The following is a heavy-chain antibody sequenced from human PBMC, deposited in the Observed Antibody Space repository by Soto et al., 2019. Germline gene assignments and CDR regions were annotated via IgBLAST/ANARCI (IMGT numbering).Heavy chain of an antibody. D-gene: IGHD2-2*01. CDR2: INPNSGGT. CDR1: GYTFTGYY. V-gene: IGHV1-2*02. CDR3: ARGPSIVVVPAAPDNWFDP. J-gene: IGHJ5*02. Sequence: ASVKVSCKASGYTFTGYYMHWVRQAPGQGLEWMGWINPNSGGTNYAQKFQGRVTMTRDTSISTAYMELRRLRSDDKAVYYCARGPSIVVVPAAPDNWFDPWGQGTVVTVSS.